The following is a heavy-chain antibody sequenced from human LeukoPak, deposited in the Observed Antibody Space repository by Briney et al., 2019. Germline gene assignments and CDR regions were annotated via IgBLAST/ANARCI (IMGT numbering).Heavy chain of an antibody. V-gene: IGHV4-39*01. CDR1: GDSITSSDHY. D-gene: IGHD3-10*01. CDR3: ARHLYYSASAFWYIDL. CDR2: VSHSGNT. J-gene: IGHJ2*01. Sequence: SETLSLTCTLSGDSITSSDHYWVWIRQSPGKGLEWIGSVSHSGNTYYKSSLRSRVTVSLDTSKNEFSRILTSVTAADTAEYYCARHLYYSASAFWYIDLWGRGTLVIVSP.